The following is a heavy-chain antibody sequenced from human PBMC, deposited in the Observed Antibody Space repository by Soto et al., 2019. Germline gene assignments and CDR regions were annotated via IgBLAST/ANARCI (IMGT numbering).Heavy chain of an antibody. CDR3: ARASPYCSGGSCSEYFQH. V-gene: IGHV1-3*01. CDR2: INAGNGNT. D-gene: IGHD2-15*01. Sequence: ASVKVSCKASGYTFTSYAMHWVRQAPGQRLEWMGWINAGNGNTKYSQKFQGRVTITRDTSASTAYMELSSLRSEDTAVYYCARASPYCSGGSCSEYFQHWGQGTLVTVS. CDR1: GYTFTSYA. J-gene: IGHJ1*01.